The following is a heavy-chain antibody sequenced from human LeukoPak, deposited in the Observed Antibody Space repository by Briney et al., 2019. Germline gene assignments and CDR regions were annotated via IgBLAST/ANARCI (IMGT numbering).Heavy chain of an antibody. D-gene: IGHD1-26*01. CDR3: AKVGIVGATHHAWRQGYYFDY. CDR2: IFWNSGNI. V-gene: IGHV3-9*01. Sequence: GRSLRLSCAASGFTFDDYTMHWVRQVPGKGLEWGSGIFWNSGNIIYADSVKGRFTVSRDNTKNSLYLQMNSLRPEDTALYYCAKVGIVGATHHAWRQGYYFDYWGQGALVTVSS. CDR1: GFTFDDYT. J-gene: IGHJ4*02.